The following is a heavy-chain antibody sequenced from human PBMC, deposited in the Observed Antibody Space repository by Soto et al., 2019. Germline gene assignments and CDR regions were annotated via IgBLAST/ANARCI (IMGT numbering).Heavy chain of an antibody. CDR1: GFTFSNAW. CDR2: IKSKTDGETT. V-gene: IGHV3-15*01. CDR3: TRRAEGRGWDY. Sequence: EVQLVESGGGLVKPGGSLRLSCAASGFTFSNAWMRWVRQAPGMGLEWVGRIKSKTDGETTNYAAPVKGRFTISRDDSENTLYLQMNNLKTEHTAVYYCTRRAEGRGWDYWGQGTLVTVSS. J-gene: IGHJ4*02.